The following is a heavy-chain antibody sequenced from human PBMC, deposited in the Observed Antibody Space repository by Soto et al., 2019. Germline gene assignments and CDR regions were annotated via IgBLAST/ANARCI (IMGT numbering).Heavy chain of an antibody. CDR2: MQPSTGRT. D-gene: IGHD1-26*01. J-gene: IGHJ4*02. V-gene: IGHV1-8*01. CDR1: GYSFTSLD. CDR3: ARGVSAGVDY. Sequence: ASVKVSCKASGYSFTSLDINWVRQTAGQGLEWMGWMQPSTGRTGYAQKFQGRVTMTRDTSVNTAYMELTTLTSDDTAFYYCARGVSAGVDYWGQGTLVTVLL.